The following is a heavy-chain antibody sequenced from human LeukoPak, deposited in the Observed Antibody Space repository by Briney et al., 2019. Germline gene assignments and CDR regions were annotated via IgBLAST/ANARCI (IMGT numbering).Heavy chain of an antibody. V-gene: IGHV6-1*01. D-gene: IGHD6-19*01. CDR3: ARHVGTSGWYTFDY. Sequence: SQTLSLTCGISGDSVSSNNGAWNWIRQSPSRGLEWLGRTYYRSKWYNDYAGSMKARITISPDTSKNQFSLQLNSVTPEDTAVYYCARHVGTSGWYTFDYWGQRTLVTVSS. CDR1: GDSVSSNNGA. CDR2: TYYRSKWYN. J-gene: IGHJ4*02.